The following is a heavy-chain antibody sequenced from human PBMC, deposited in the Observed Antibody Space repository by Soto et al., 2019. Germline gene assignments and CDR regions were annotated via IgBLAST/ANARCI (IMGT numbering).Heavy chain of an antibody. J-gene: IGHJ5*02. CDR1: GYSFTSYA. V-gene: IGHV1-3*01. CDR3: ARNAPQTGYYNP. D-gene: IGHD3-9*01. CDR2: IFAGNGDT. Sequence: QVRLVQSGTEVKKPGASMKLSCKASGYSFTSYAIHWVRRAPGQRLEWMGWIFAGNGDTEYSPKFQDRVTITRDTSASPTYIQLTSLGSEDTAVYYCARNAPQTGYYNPWGPGTLVTVSS.